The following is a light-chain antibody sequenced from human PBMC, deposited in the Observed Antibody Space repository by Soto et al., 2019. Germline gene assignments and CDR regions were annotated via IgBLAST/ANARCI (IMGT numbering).Light chain of an antibody. J-gene: IGLJ1*01. CDR3: AAWDDSLNGHYV. CDR2: SNN. V-gene: IGLV1-44*01. Sequence: QSVLTQPPSASGTPGQRVTISCSGSSSNIGSNTVNWYQQLPGTASKLLIYSNNQRPSGVPDRFSGSKSGTSASLAISGLQSEDEADYYYAAWDDSLNGHYVFGTGTKLTVL. CDR1: SSNIGSNT.